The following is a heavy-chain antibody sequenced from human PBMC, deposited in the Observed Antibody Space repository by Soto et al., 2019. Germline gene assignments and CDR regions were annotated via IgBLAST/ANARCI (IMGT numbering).Heavy chain of an antibody. CDR3: ARGRYRYCSGGSCYSFDY. CDR2: MNPNSGNT. V-gene: IGHV1-8*01. J-gene: IGHJ4*02. Sequence: ASVKVSCKASGYTFTSYDINWVRQATGQGLEWVGWMNPNSGNTGYAQKFQGRVTMTRNTSISTAYMELSSLRSEDTAVYYCARGRYRYCSGGSCYSFDYWVQGTLVTSPQ. CDR1: GYTFTSYD. D-gene: IGHD2-15*01.